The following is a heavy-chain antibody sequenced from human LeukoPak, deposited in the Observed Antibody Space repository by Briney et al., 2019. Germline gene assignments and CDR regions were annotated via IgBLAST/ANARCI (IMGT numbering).Heavy chain of an antibody. CDR3: ARDIAAAGTGADY. V-gene: IGHV1-18*04. CDR1: GYSFTSYW. J-gene: IGHJ4*02. CDR2: ISAYNGNT. Sequence: GESLKISCKGSGYSFTSYWIGWVRQMPGKGLEWMGWISAYNGNTNYAQKLQGRVTMTTDTSTSTAYMELRSLRSDDTAVYYCARDIAAAGTGADYWGQGTLVTVSS. D-gene: IGHD6-13*01.